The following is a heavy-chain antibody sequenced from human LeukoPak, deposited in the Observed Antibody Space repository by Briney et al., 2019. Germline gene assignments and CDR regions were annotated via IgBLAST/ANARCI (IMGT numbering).Heavy chain of an antibody. CDR2: IYSGGST. D-gene: IGHD3-9*01. J-gene: IGHJ4*02. CDR3: ARGADSGYSSDN. V-gene: IGHV3-53*01. CDR1: GFTVSTNY. Sequence: PGGSLRLSCVVSGFTVSTNYMSWVRQAPGKGLEWVSLIYSGGSTYYADSVKGRFTISRDNSKNTLYLQMNSLRAEDTAVYYCARGADSGYSSDNWGQGTLVSVSS.